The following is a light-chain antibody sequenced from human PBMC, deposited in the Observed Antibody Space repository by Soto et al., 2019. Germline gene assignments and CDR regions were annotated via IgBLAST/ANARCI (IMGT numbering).Light chain of an antibody. V-gene: IGKV1-9*01. J-gene: IGKJ3*01. Sequence: IQLTQSPSSLSASVGDTVTITCRASQAIGSSFAWYPQRPGTAPKLLIYSASTLHSGVPSRFSGSGSGTDFTLTISSLQPEDFATYYCQQVDSYPRTFGPGTTVEI. CDR3: QQVDSYPRT. CDR1: QAIGSS. CDR2: SAS.